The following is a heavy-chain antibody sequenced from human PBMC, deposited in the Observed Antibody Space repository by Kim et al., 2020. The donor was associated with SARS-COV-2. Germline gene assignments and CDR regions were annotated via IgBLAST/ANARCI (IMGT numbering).Heavy chain of an antibody. Sequence: ASVKVSCKASGYTFTGYYMHWVRQAPGQGLEWMGWINPNSGGTNYAQKFQGRVTMTRDTSISTAYMELSRLRSDDTAVYYCARDPAGKTIFGVAILHYGMDVWGQGTTVTVSS. D-gene: IGHD3-3*01. V-gene: IGHV1-2*02. CDR2: INPNSGGT. CDR3: ARDPAGKTIFGVAILHYGMDV. J-gene: IGHJ6*02. CDR1: GYTFTGYY.